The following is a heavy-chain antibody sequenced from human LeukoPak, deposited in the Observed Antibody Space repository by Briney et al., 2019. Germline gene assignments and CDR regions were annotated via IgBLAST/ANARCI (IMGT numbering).Heavy chain of an antibody. CDR1: GDSIRSSSFY. J-gene: IGHJ4*02. CDR3: ARLSGGFCSCGNCYV. V-gene: IGHV4-39*01. D-gene: IGHD2-15*01. CDR2: FYYSGTT. Sequence: SETLSLTCTVSGDSIRSSSFYWGWIRQPPGKGLEWLGNFYYSGTTNYNPSLESRLTISVDTSKNQFSLRVSSVTAADTAVYYCARLSGGFCSCGNCYVWGQGTLVTVSS.